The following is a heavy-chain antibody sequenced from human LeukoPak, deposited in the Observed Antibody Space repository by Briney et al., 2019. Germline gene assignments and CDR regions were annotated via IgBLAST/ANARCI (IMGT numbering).Heavy chain of an antibody. CDR1: GFTFSSYG. D-gene: IGHD6-19*01. Sequence: GGSLRLSCAASGFTFSSYGMHWVRQAPGKGLEWVAVISYDGSNKYYADSVKGRFTISRDNSKNTLYLQMNSLRAEDTAVYYCAKDRPSSGCLGYWGQGTLVTVSS. V-gene: IGHV3-30*18. J-gene: IGHJ4*02. CDR3: AKDRPSSGCLGY. CDR2: ISYDGSNK.